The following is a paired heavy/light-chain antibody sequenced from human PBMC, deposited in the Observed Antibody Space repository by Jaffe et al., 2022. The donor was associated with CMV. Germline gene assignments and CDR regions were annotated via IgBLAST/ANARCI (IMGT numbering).Light chain of an antibody. CDR1: QSVSSSY. CDR2: GAS. V-gene: IGKV3-20*01. CDR3: QQYGSSPPT. J-gene: IGKJ4*01. Sequence: EIVLTQSPGTLSLSPGERATVSCRASQSVSSSYLAWYQQKPGQTPRLLIYGASSRATGIPDRFSGSGSGTDFTLTISRLEPEDFAVYYCQQYGSSPPTFGGGTKVEIK.
Heavy chain of an antibody. Sequence: QVQLVQSGAEVKKPGASVKVSCKASGYSFTSFGISWVRQAPGQGLEWMGWISAYNGNINYAQMLQGRVTLTTDISTSTAYMELRSLRSDDTAVFYCARDLGSHPGSFFDYWGQGTLVTASS. CDR2: ISAYNGNI. V-gene: IGHV1-18*04. CDR3: ARDLGSHPGSFFDY. J-gene: IGHJ4*02. D-gene: IGHD1-1*01. CDR1: GYSFTSFG.